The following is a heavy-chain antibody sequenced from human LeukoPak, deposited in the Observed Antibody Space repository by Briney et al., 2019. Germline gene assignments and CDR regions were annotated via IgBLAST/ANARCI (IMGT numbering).Heavy chain of an antibody. CDR3: ARTSVGQQLVRRISWFDP. V-gene: IGHV4-34*01. CDR1: GGSFSGYY. CDR2: INHSGST. J-gene: IGHJ5*02. D-gene: IGHD6-13*01. Sequence: SETLSLTCAVYGGSFSGYYWSWIRQPPGKGLEWIGEINHSGSTNYNPSLKSRVTISVDTSKNQFSLKLSSVTAADTAVYYRARTSVGQQLVRRISWFDPWGQGTLVTVSS.